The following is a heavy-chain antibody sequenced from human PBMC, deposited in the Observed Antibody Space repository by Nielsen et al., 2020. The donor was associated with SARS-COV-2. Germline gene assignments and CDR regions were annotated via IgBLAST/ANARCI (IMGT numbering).Heavy chain of an antibody. V-gene: IGHV1-18*01. CDR3: ARDRDTVRVRSNWNDYDY. CDR1: GYTFTSYG. Sequence: ASVKVSCKASGYTFTSYGISWVRQAPGQGLEWMGWISAYSGNTNYAEKVQGRLTLTTDKSTSTVYMELRSLRSDDTAVYYCARDRDTVRVRSNWNDYDYWGQGTLVTVSS. J-gene: IGHJ4*02. D-gene: IGHD1-1*01. CDR2: ISAYSGNT.